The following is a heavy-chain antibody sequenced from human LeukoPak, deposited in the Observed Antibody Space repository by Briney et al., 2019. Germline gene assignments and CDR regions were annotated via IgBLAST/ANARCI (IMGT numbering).Heavy chain of an antibody. CDR3: AKDGLYSSSWYFFDY. CDR2: IKSDGGEK. Sequence: GGSLRLSCAASGFSFSSYWMSWVRQAPGKGLEWVATIKSDGGEKYYVDSVKGRFTISRDNAKNSLYLQMDSLRAEDTAVYYCAKDGLYSSSWYFFDYWGQGTLVIVSS. CDR1: GFSFSSYW. J-gene: IGHJ4*02. V-gene: IGHV3-7*05. D-gene: IGHD6-13*01.